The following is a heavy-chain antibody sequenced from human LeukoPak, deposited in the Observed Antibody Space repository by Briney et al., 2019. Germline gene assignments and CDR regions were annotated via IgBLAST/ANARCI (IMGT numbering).Heavy chain of an antibody. CDR3: ARGTRRYSSGWLSDY. V-gene: IGHV4-34*01. J-gene: IGHJ4*02. CDR2: INHSGST. CDR1: GGSFSGYY. Sequence: SETPSLTCAVYGGSFSGYYWSWIRQPPGKGLEWIGEINHSGSTNYNPSLKSRVTISVDTSKNQFSLKLSSVTAADTAVYYCARGTRRYSSGWLSDYWGQGTLVTVSS. D-gene: IGHD6-19*01.